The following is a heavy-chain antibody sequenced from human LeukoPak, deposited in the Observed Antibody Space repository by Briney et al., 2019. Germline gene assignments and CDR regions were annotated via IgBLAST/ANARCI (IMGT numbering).Heavy chain of an antibody. D-gene: IGHD6-13*01. CDR2: IYPGDSNT. CDR1: GYNFTSYW. V-gene: IGHV5-51*01. CDR3: ARFSYSLAAAADY. Sequence: GESLKISCKGSGYNFTSYWIGWVRQVPGKGLEWMGIIYPGDSNTIYSPSFQGQVTISADKSISTAYLQWSNLKASDTALYYCARFSYSLAAAADYWGQGTLVTVSS. J-gene: IGHJ4*02.